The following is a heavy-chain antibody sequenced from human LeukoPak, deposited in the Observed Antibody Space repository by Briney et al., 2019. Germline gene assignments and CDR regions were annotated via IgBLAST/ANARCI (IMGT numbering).Heavy chain of an antibody. Sequence: GGSLRLSCAASGFTFSDYVIHWARQAPGKGLEWVAVIWSDGSNKYYADSVKGRFTISRDNSKKTLYLQMNSLRVEDTAVYYCVRASGSFDYWGQGTLVTVSS. D-gene: IGHD3-10*01. CDR1: GFTFSDYV. J-gene: IGHJ4*02. V-gene: IGHV3-33*01. CDR3: VRASGSFDY. CDR2: IWSDGSNK.